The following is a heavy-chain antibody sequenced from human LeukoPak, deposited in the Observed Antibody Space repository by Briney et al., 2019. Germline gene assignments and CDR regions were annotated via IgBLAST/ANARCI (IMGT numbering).Heavy chain of an antibody. CDR2: ISGDGGST. D-gene: IGHD5-24*01. J-gene: IGHJ4*02. CDR1: GFTFDDYA. Sequence: PGGSLRLSXAASGFTFDDYAMHWVRQAPGKGLEWVSLISGDGGSTYYADSVKGRFTISRDNSKNSLYLQMNSLRTEDTALYYCAKDVGRDGYNPNFDYWGQGTLVTVSS. CDR3: AKDVGRDGYNPNFDY. V-gene: IGHV3-43*02.